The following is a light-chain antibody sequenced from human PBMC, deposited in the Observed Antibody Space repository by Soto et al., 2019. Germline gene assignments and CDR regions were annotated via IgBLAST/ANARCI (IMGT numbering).Light chain of an antibody. J-gene: IGKJ2*01. Sequence: EIVMTQSPVTLSLSPGERATLSCRASQSVTSKLAWFQQKPGQAPRLLIYATYTRATGVPARFSGSGSGTEFTLTISSLQSEDFAVYSCQQYNNWPHTFGQGTKLEIK. CDR3: QQYNNWPHT. CDR1: QSVTSK. CDR2: ATY. V-gene: IGKV3-15*01.